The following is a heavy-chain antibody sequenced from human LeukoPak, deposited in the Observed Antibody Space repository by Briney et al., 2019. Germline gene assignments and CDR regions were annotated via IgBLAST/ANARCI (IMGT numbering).Heavy chain of an antibody. Sequence: SETLSLTCTVSGYSISSGYYWGWIRQPPGKGLEWIGSIYHSGSTYYNPSLKSRVTISVDTSKNQFSLKLSSVTAADTAVYYCARSRGGNSSGWYRGYYFDYWGQGTLVTVSS. CDR1: GYSISSGYY. D-gene: IGHD6-19*01. V-gene: IGHV4-38-2*02. J-gene: IGHJ4*02. CDR2: IYHSGST. CDR3: ARSRGGNSSGWYRGYYFDY.